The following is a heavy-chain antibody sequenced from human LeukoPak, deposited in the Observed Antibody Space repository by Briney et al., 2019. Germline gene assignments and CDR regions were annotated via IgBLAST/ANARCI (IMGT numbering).Heavy chain of an antibody. Sequence: GGSLRLSCAASGFTFSSYAMHWVRQAPGKGLEWVAVISYDGSNKCYADSVRGRFTISRDNSKNTLYLQMNSLRAEDTAVYYCAKGHYYGSGSLDYWGQGTLVTVSS. CDR3: AKGHYYGSGSLDY. CDR2: ISYDGSNK. V-gene: IGHV3-30-3*01. D-gene: IGHD3-10*01. J-gene: IGHJ4*02. CDR1: GFTFSSYA.